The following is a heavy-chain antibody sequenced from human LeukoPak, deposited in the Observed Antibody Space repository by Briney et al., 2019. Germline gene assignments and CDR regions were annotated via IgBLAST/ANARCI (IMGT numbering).Heavy chain of an antibody. D-gene: IGHD3-10*01. CDR3: AKEGSTMVRGVTD. V-gene: IGHV3-30*04. CDR1: GFTFSSYA. CDR2: ISYDGSNK. Sequence: GRSLRLSCAASGFTFSSYAMHWVRQAPGKGLEWVAVISYDGSNKYYADSVKGRFTISRDNSKNTLYLQMNSLRAEDTAVYYCAKEGSTMVRGVTDWGQGTLVTVSS. J-gene: IGHJ4*02.